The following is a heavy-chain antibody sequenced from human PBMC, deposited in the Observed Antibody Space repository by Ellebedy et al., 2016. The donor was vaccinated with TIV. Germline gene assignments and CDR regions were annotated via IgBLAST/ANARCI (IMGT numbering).Heavy chain of an antibody. Sequence: SVKVSCXASGGTFSSYAISWVRQAPGQGLEWMGGIIPIFGTANYAQKFQGRVTITADKSTSTAYMELSSLRSEDTAVYYCARDSVTGTNGDWYFDLWGRGTLVTVSS. D-gene: IGHD1-7*01. CDR3: ARDSVTGTNGDWYFDL. V-gene: IGHV1-69*06. CDR1: GGTFSSYA. CDR2: IIPIFGTA. J-gene: IGHJ2*01.